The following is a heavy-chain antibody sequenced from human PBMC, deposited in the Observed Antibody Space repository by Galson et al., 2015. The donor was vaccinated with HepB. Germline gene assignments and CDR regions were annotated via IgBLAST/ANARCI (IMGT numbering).Heavy chain of an antibody. J-gene: IGHJ2*01. V-gene: IGHV3-30*03. CDR1: GFTFSSYG. CDR3: ARVYFGSGSSSAYWYFDL. Sequence: SLRLSCAASGFTFSSYGMHWVRQAPGKGLEWVAVISYDGSNRYYADSVKGRFTISRDKFENTVYLQMNSLRDEDTAVYYCARVYFGSGSSSAYWYFDLWGRGALVTVSS. D-gene: IGHD3-10*01. CDR2: ISYDGSNR.